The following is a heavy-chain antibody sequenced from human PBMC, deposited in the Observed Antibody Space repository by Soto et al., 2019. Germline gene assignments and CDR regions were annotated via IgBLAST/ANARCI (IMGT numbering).Heavy chain of an antibody. V-gene: IGHV4-31*11. CDR2: IFYTGAT. CDR3: AREGRHSGRMRESWFDP. D-gene: IGHD3-10*01. CDR1: GDSISSRSHY. Sequence: SETLSVICAVSGDSISSRSHYWNWIRRVPGKGLEFIGYIFYTGATYYNPSLRGRISMSVDTSKNKFSLTLRSVTAADTAIYYCAREGRHSGRMRESWFDPWGQGTQLTVSS. J-gene: IGHJ5*02.